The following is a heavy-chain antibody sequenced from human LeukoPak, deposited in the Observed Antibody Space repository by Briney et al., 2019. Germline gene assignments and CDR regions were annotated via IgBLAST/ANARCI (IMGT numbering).Heavy chain of an antibody. D-gene: IGHD1-26*01. Sequence: PGGSLRLSCAASGFPFSVSWMHWVRQVPGEGLVWVSRITSDGSDTTYADFVKGRFTISRDNAKNTVWLQMNSLRAEDTAVYYCAKDYFGSIEYWGQGILVTVSS. J-gene: IGHJ4*02. CDR1: GFPFSVSW. CDR2: ITSDGSDT. CDR3: AKDYFGSIEY. V-gene: IGHV3-74*01.